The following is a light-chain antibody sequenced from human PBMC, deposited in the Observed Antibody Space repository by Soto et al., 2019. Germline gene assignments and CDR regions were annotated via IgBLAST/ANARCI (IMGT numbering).Light chain of an antibody. Sequence: IVLTQSPGTLSLSPGERATLSCRASQSVSSSFLAWYQQKPGQAPRLLIYGASSRATDIPDRFSGSGSGTNFTLTISRLQPEDFAVYYCQQYNNWPPWTCGQGTKVDIK. CDR2: GAS. CDR1: QSVSSSF. J-gene: IGKJ1*01. CDR3: QQYNNWPPWT. V-gene: IGKV3-20*01.